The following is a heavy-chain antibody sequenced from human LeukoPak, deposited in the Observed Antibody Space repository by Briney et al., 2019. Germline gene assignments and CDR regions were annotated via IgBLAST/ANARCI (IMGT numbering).Heavy chain of an antibody. V-gene: IGHV3-7*05. CDR3: ARDQGAFDM. Sequence: PGGSLRLSCTASGFTFSDAWLSWIRQAPGKGLEWVGNIKQDGSEKYFVDSLRGRFTISRDNAKNSLFLQMNSLRAEDTAVYYCARDQGAFDMWGQGTMVTVSS. J-gene: IGHJ3*02. CDR1: GFTFSDAW. CDR2: IKQDGSEK.